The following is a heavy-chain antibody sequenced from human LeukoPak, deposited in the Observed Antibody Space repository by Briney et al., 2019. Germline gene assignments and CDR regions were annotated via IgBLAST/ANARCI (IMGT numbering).Heavy chain of an antibody. CDR3: RGEAVPGSEIDH. CDR1: GGSFNGYY. J-gene: IGHJ4*02. V-gene: IGHV4-34*11. D-gene: IGHD6-19*01. Sequence: SETLSLTCAVYGGSFNGYYWSWIRQPPGKGLEWMGYVYFSGSTTYNPSLKSRITISIKTSKNQFSLRLDSVTTADTAVYCARGEAVPGSEIDHWSQGNLVTVSS. CDR2: VYFSGST.